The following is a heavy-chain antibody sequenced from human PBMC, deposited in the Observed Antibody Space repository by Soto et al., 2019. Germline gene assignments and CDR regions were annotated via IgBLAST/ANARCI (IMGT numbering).Heavy chain of an antibody. Sequence: PSETLSLTCTVSGGSVSSGSYYWNWIRQPPGKGLEWIGYIYYSGSTNYNPSLKSRVTISVDTSKNQFSLKLSSVTAADTAVYYCARDREGMGTYYYYGTDVWGQGTTVTVSS. CDR3: ARDREGMGTYYYYGTDV. J-gene: IGHJ6*02. CDR1: GGSVSSGSYY. CDR2: IYYSGST. D-gene: IGHD7-27*01. V-gene: IGHV4-61*01.